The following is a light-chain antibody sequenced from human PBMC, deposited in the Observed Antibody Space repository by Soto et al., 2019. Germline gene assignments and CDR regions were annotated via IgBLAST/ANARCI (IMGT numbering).Light chain of an antibody. Sequence: QSVRTQAPPASGTPGQRGTISCSGSSSHIGSNTVSWYQQVPGTAPKLLIYSNDQRPSGVPDRFSGSKSGTSASLAIGGLQSEDEADYYCAAWDGSLNGWVFGGGTKVTVL. V-gene: IGLV1-44*01. CDR1: SSHIGSNT. J-gene: IGLJ2*01. CDR2: SND. CDR3: AAWDGSLNGWV.